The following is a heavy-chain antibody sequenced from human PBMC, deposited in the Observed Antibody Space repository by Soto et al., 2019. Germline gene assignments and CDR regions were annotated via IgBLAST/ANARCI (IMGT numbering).Heavy chain of an antibody. Sequence: SGPTLVNPTQTLTLTCTFSGFSLSTSGMRVSWIRQPPGKALEWLARIDWDDDKFYSTSLETRLTISKDTSKNQVVLTMTNMDPVDTATYYCARMDDAYYYDSSGYYADWGQGTLVTVSS. CDR2: IDWDDDK. D-gene: IGHD3-22*01. J-gene: IGHJ4*02. CDR3: ARMDDAYYYDSSGYYAD. V-gene: IGHV2-70*04. CDR1: GFSLSTSGMR.